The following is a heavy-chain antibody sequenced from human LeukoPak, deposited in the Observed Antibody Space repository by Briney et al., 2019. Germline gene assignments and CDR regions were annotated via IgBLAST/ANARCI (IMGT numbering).Heavy chain of an antibody. CDR3: AKDGWIQLWGYYFDY. CDR1: GFTFSSYG. D-gene: IGHD5-18*01. J-gene: IGHJ4*02. Sequence: GGSLRLSCAASGFTFSSYGMSWVRQAPGKGLEWVSAISGSGGSTYYADSVKGRFTISRDNSKNTLYLQMNSLRAEDTAVYYCAKDGWIQLWGYYFDYWGQGTLVTVSS. V-gene: IGHV3-23*01. CDR2: ISGSGGST.